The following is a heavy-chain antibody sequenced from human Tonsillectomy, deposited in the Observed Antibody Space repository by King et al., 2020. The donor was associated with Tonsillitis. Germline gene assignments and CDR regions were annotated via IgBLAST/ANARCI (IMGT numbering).Heavy chain of an antibody. CDR1: GGNFRRIG. Sequence: QLVQSGAEVKKPGSSVKVSCKASGGNFRRIGINWVRQAPGQGLEWMGGIIPSFGRANYAQKFQGRVTITADESTSTVDMELSSLTSEATAVYYCARVGGFCRSSSCAWDIWGQGTMVTVSS. J-gene: IGHJ3*02. V-gene: IGHV1-69*01. CDR3: ARVGGFCRSSSCAWDI. CDR2: IIPSFGRA. D-gene: IGHD2-2*01.